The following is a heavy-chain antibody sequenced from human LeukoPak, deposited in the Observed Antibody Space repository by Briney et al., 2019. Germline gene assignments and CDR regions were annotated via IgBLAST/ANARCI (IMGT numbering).Heavy chain of an antibody. V-gene: IGHV3-53*05. CDR2: IYVDGST. CDR1: GFTVSSNY. CDR3: AKSPQVIYYFDY. D-gene: IGHD2/OR15-2a*01. Sequence: GGSLRLSCAASGFTVSSNYMSWVRQAPGKGLEWVSVIYVDGSTYYADSVKGRITISRDNSKNTLYLQMNSLRAEDTAVYYCAKSPQVIYYFDYWGQGTLVTVSS. J-gene: IGHJ4*02.